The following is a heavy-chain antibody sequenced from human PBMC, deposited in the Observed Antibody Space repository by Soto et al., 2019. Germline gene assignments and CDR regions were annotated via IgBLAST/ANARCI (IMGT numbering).Heavy chain of an antibody. Sequence: SETLSLTCTVSGGSISSYYWSWIRQPPGKGLEWIGYIYYSGSTTYNPSLKSRVIVSIDTSKNQFSLKLTSVTAADTAVYYCARADYFYASGSLEYYFDYWGQGALVTVSS. J-gene: IGHJ4*02. CDR3: ARADYFYASGSLEYYFDY. V-gene: IGHV4-59*08. CDR2: IYYSGST. CDR1: GGSISSYY. D-gene: IGHD3-10*01.